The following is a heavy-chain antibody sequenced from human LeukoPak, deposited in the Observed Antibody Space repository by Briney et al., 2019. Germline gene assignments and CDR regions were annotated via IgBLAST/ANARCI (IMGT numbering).Heavy chain of an antibody. D-gene: IGHD2-21*02. CDR2: ISGSGGST. Sequence: QTGGSLRLSCAASGFTFSSYAMSWVRQAPGKGLEWVSAISGSGGSTYYADSVKGRFTISRDNAKNLVHLQMNSLRAEDTAVYYCARKGLPDYWGQGTMVTVSS. CDR1: GFTFSSYA. V-gene: IGHV3-23*01. J-gene: IGHJ4*02. CDR3: ARKGLPDY.